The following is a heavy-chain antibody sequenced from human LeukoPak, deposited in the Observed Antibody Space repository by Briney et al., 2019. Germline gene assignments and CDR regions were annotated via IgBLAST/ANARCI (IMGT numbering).Heavy chain of an antibody. D-gene: IGHD6-19*01. CDR1: GDSISSSSSY. V-gene: IGHV4-39*07. CDR3: ARDVYEQWLPGAFDY. CDR2: IYYSGST. J-gene: IGHJ4*02. Sequence: SETLSLTCTVSGDSISSSSSYWGWIRQPPGKGLEWIGSIYYSGSTYYNTSLKSRVTISVDTSKNQFSLKLNSVTAADTAVYYCARDVYEQWLPGAFDYWGQGTLVTVSS.